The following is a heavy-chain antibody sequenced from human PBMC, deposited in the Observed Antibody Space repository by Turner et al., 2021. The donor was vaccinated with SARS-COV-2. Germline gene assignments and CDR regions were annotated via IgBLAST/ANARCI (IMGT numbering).Heavy chain of an antibody. J-gene: IGHJ6*02. CDR3: ARGNLTVSSSDDYYYDYGMDV. V-gene: IGHV4-34*01. CDR1: GESLSGYY. Sequence: QVQLQQCGAGLFQPSETLSLSCTVYGESLSGYYWSWTRQPPGKGLEGIGEITHSGSTTYNPSLKSRVTKSVDTSKHQFSLKQSSGTAADTAVDYCARGNLTVSSSDDYYYDYGMDVWGQGTTVTVSS. CDR2: ITHSGST. D-gene: IGHD6-13*01.